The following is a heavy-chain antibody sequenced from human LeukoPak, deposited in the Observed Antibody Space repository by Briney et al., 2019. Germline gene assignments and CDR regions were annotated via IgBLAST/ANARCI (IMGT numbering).Heavy chain of an antibody. CDR1: GFTFSSYW. CDR2: IKQDGGEK. D-gene: IGHD3-22*01. V-gene: IGHV3-7*01. J-gene: IGHJ3*02. Sequence: PGGSLRLSCAASGFTFSSYWMSWVRQAPGKGLEWVANIKQDGGEKYYVDSVKSRFTISRDNAKNSLYLQMNSLRAEDTAVYYCARGYYDSSGSRSDAFDIWGQGTMVTVSS. CDR3: ARGYYDSSGSRSDAFDI.